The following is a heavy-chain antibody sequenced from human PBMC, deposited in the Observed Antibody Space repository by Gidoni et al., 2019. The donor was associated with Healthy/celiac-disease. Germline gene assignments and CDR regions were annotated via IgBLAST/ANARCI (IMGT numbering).Heavy chain of an antibody. CDR2: IYYSGST. D-gene: IGHD3-10*01. CDR3: ARRGKYYYGMDV. CDR1: GGTISSYY. V-gene: IGHV4-59*01. J-gene: IGHJ6*04. Sequence: QVQLQESGPGLVKPSETLSLTCTVSGGTISSYYWSWIRQPPGTGLEWIGYIYYSGSTTYNPSLKSRVTISVDTSKNQFSLKLSSVPAADTAVYYCARRGKYYYGMDVWGKGTTVTVSS.